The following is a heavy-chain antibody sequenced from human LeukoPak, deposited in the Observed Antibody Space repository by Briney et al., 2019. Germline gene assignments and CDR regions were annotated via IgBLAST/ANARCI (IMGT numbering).Heavy chain of an antibody. V-gene: IGHV3-30*02. CDR3: AKGDYYGSGPDY. D-gene: IGHD3-10*01. CDR1: GFTFSNNA. J-gene: IGHJ4*02. Sequence: PGGSLRLSCAASGFTFSNNAMHWVRQAPGKGLVWVAYIRYDGGNAYYVDSVKGRFTISRDNSKDTLYLQMNGLRPEDTAVYFCAKGDYYGSGPDYWGQGAPVTVSS. CDR2: IRYDGGNA.